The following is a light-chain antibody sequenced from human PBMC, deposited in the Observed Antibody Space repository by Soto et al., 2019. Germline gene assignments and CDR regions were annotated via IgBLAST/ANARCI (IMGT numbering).Light chain of an antibody. J-gene: IGKJ2*01. Sequence: EIVMTQSPANLSVSPGERATLSCRASQSVSSNLAWYQQKPGQGPRLLIYGASTSATGIPARFSGSGSGTAFTLTIISRQSEDFAVYYCQQYNKWPPYTFGQGTKVEIK. CDR2: GAS. V-gene: IGKV3-15*01. CDR3: QQYNKWPPYT. CDR1: QSVSSN.